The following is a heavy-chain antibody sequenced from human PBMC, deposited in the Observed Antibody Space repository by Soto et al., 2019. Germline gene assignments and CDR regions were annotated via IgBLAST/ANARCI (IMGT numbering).Heavy chain of an antibody. Sequence: AAVKVSCKACGCTFTRYGISWVRQAPGQGLEWMGWISAYNGNTNYAQKLQGRVTMTTDTSTSTAYMELRSLRSDDTAVYYCAREMANSSGWFWGSYYYYYGMDVWGQGTTVTVSS. V-gene: IGHV1-18*01. J-gene: IGHJ6*02. CDR2: ISAYNGNT. CDR1: GCTFTRYG. D-gene: IGHD6-19*01. CDR3: AREMANSSGWFWGSYYYYYGMDV.